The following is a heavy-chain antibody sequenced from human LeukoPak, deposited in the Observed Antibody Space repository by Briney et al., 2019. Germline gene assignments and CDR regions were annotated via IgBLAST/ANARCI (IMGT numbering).Heavy chain of an antibody. CDR1: GYTLTELS. D-gene: IGHD3-10*01. J-gene: IGHJ6*03. Sequence: ASVKVSCKVSGYTLTELSMHWVRQAPGKGLEWMGGIDPEDGETIYAQKFQGRVTMTEDTSTDTAYMELSSLRSEDTAVYYCATGKAGGSGSYYPNYYYYYMDVWGRGTTVTVSS. V-gene: IGHV1-24*01. CDR2: IDPEDGET. CDR3: ATGKAGGSGSYYPNYYYYYMDV.